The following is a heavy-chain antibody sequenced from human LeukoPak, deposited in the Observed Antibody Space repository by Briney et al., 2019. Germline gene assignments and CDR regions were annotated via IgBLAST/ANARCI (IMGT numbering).Heavy chain of an antibody. V-gene: IGHV3-48*03. CDR1: GFTFDDYG. CDR2: ISSSGSTI. CDR3: AELGITMIGGV. J-gene: IGHJ6*04. Sequence: GGSLRLSCAASGFTFDDYGMSWVRQAPGKGLEWVSYISSSGSTIYYADSVKGRFTISRDNAKNLLYLQMNSLRAEDTAVYYCAELGITMIGGVWGKGTTVTISS. D-gene: IGHD3-10*02.